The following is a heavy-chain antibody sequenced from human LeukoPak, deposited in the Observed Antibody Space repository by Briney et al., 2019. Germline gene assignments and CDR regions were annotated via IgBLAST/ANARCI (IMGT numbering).Heavy chain of an antibody. CDR1: GFTFSSYS. CDR2: ISSSSSYI. Sequence: PGGSLRLSCAASGFTFSSYSMNWVRQAPGKGLEWVSSISSSSSYIYYADSVKGRFTISRDNAKNSLYLQMNSLRLEDTAVYYCARARPGYSSGWYGVNFDYWGQGTLVTVSS. J-gene: IGHJ4*02. D-gene: IGHD6-19*01. V-gene: IGHV3-21*01. CDR3: ARARPGYSSGWYGVNFDY.